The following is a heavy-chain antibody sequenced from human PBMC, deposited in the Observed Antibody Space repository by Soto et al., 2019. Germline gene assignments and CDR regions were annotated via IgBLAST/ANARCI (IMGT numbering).Heavy chain of an antibody. V-gene: IGHV4-34*01. CDR3: ARSTAAGTYKYYFDY. J-gene: IGHJ4*02. D-gene: IGHD6-13*01. CDR1: GGSFSGYY. CDR2: INHSGST. Sequence: SETLSLTCAVYGGSFSGYYWSWIRQPPGKGLEWIGEINHSGSTNYNPSLKSRVTISVDTSKNQFSLKLSSVTAADTAVYYCARSTAAGTYKYYFDYWGQGTLVTVSS.